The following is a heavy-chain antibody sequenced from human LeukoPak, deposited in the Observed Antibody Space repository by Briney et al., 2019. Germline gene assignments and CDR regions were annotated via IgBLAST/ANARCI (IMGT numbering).Heavy chain of an antibody. CDR1: GYTFTSYD. CDR3: ARERHCTNGVCIFDP. V-gene: IGHV1-8*03. CDR2: MNPNSGNT. J-gene: IGHJ5*02. D-gene: IGHD2-8*01. Sequence: ASVKVSCKASGYTFTSYDINWVRRATGQGLEWMGWMNPNSGNTGYAQKFQGRVTITRNTSISTAYMELSSLRSEDTAVHYCARERHCTNGVCIFDPWGQGTLVTVSS.